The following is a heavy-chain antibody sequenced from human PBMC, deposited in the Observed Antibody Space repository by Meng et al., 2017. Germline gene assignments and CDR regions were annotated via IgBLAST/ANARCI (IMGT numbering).Heavy chain of an antibody. J-gene: IGHJ4*02. D-gene: IGHD2-15*01. CDR1: GFTFSSYD. CDR2: IGTAGDT. V-gene: IGHV3-13*01. Sequence: EGRLVGSGGGLVRPGGSLRLSCAASGFTFSSYDMHWVRQATGKGLEWVSAIGTAGDTYYPGSVKGRFTISRENAKNSLYLQMNSLRAGDTAVYYCARAHGYGVYDYWGQGTLVTVSS. CDR3: ARAHGYGVYDY.